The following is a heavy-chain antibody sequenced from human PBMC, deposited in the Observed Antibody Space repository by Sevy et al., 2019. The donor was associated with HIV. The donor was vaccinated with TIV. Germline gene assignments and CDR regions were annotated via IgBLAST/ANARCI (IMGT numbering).Heavy chain of an antibody. J-gene: IGHJ4*02. CDR3: ARVSPHYGSESYYSGLDY. CDR2: IYYSGST. CDR1: GGSISSYY. D-gene: IGHD3-10*01. V-gene: IGHV4-59*01. Sequence: SETLSLTCTVSGGSISSYYWSWIRQPPGKGLEWIGYIYYSGSTNYNPSLKSRVTISVDTSKNQFALKLSSVTAANTAVYYCARVSPHYGSESYYSGLDYWGQGTLVTVSS.